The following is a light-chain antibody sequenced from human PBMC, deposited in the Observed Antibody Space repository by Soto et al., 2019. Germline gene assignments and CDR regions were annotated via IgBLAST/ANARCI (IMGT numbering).Light chain of an antibody. Sequence: QPVLTQPPSASGSPGQSVTISCTGTSSDVGGYNYVSWYQQHPGKVPKLMVYEVNKRPSGVPDRFSGSKSGNTASLTVSGLQAEDEDDYYCTSYAGGNNVFGTGTKLTVL. CDR2: EVN. V-gene: IGLV2-8*01. CDR1: SSDVGGYNY. J-gene: IGLJ1*01. CDR3: TSYAGGNNV.